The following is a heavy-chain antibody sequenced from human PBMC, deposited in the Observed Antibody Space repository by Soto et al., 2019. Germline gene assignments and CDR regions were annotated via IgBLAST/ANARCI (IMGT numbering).Heavy chain of an antibody. J-gene: IGHJ4*02. CDR1: GGSFSGYY. CDR3: ARGADIVGVVAATQSAFDY. Sequence: SETLSLTCAVYGGSFSGYYWSWTRQPPWEGLEWIGEINHSGSTNYNPSLKSRVTISVDTSKNQFSLKLSSVTAADTAVYYCARGADIVGVVAATQSAFDYWAQGTLVTVSS. V-gene: IGHV4-34*01. CDR2: INHSGST. D-gene: IGHD2-15*01.